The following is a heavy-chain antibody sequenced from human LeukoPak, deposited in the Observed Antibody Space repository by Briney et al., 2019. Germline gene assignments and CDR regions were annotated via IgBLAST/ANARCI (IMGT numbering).Heavy chain of an antibody. CDR1: GGSISSSSHY. V-gene: IGHV4-39*01. CDR3: ARVDGDGYNIPDY. Sequence: SETLSLTCTVTGGSISSSSHYWGWIRQPPGKGLEWIGIIYYSGNTYYNPSLKSRVTISVDTSKNQFSLKLSSVTAADTAVYYCARVDGDGYNIPDYWGQGTLVTVSS. D-gene: IGHD5-24*01. J-gene: IGHJ4*02. CDR2: IYYSGNT.